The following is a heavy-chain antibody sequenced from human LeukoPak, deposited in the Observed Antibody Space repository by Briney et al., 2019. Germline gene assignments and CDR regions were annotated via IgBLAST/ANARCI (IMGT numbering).Heavy chain of an antibody. J-gene: IGHJ4*02. CDR2: ISSSSSYI. Sequence: GGSLRLSCAASGFTFSSYSMNWVRQAPGKGLEWVSSISSSSSYIYYADSVKGRFTISRDNSKNTLYLQMNSLRAEDTAVYYCARELVYYGSGSRNYWGQGTLVTVSS. V-gene: IGHV3-21*01. D-gene: IGHD3-10*01. CDR1: GFTFSSYS. CDR3: ARELVYYGSGSRNY.